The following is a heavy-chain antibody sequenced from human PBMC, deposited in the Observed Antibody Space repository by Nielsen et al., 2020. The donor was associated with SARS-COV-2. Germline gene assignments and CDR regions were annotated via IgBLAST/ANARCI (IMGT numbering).Heavy chain of an antibody. J-gene: IGHJ4*02. V-gene: IGHV3-49*03. CDR3: TRGRYCDSSGYLFDY. Sequence: GGSLRLSCTASGFTFGDYAMSWFRQAPGKGLEWVGFIRSKAYGGTTEYAASVKGRFTISRDDSKSIAYLQMNSLKTEDTAVYYCTRGRYCDSSGYLFDYWGQGTLVTVSS. CDR1: GFTFGDYA. D-gene: IGHD3-22*01. CDR2: IRSKAYGGTT.